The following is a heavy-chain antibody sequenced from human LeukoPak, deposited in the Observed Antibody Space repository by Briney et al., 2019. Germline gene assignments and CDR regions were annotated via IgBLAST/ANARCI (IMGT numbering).Heavy chain of an antibody. CDR3: ARHPPSSAEAYDI. D-gene: IGHD3-10*01. CDR1: GGSISGYY. Sequence: SETLSLTCTVSGGSISGYYCSWVRQPPGKEMEWIGYVYSSGNTNYNPSLKSRVTLSVDTSKNQFSLKLVSETAADTAVYYCARHPPSSAEAYDIWGQGTMVTVSS. V-gene: IGHV4-59*08. J-gene: IGHJ3*02. CDR2: VYSSGNT.